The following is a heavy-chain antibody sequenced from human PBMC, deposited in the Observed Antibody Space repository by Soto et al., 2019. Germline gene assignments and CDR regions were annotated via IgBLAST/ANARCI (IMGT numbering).Heavy chain of an antibody. CDR3: ARPPLPGYSIHFNS. J-gene: IGHJ4*02. Sequence: GESLKISCRASGYIFIDYWIGWVRQMPGKGLEWMGIVYPRDSDTRYSPSFQGQVTISADRSTGTAFLQWRSLKASDTALYYCARPPLPGYSIHFNSWGQGTLVTVSS. D-gene: IGHD2-15*01. CDR1: GYIFIDYW. CDR2: VYPRDSDT. V-gene: IGHV5-51*01.